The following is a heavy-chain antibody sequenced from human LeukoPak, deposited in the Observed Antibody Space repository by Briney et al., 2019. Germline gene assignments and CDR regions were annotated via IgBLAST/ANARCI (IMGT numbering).Heavy chain of an antibody. V-gene: IGHV1-3*01. J-gene: IGHJ4*02. Sequence: ASVKVSCKASGYTFTSYAMHWVRQAPGQRLEWMGWINAGNGNTKYSQKFQGRVTITRDTSASTAYMELSSLRSEDTAVYYCARGVVVVAAVDYWGQGTLVTVSS. CDR3: ARGVVVVAAVDY. CDR1: GYTFTSYA. D-gene: IGHD2-15*01. CDR2: INAGNGNT.